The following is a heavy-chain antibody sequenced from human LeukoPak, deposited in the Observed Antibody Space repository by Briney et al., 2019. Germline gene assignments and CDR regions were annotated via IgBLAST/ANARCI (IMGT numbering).Heavy chain of an antibody. V-gene: IGHV3-11*03. D-gene: IGHD4-17*01. CDR1: GFSLREYY. CDR3: ARRYGDYRNYGMDV. CDR2: ISTTNRQ. J-gene: IGHJ6*02. Sequence: GGSLRLSCVAAGFSLREYYMSWIRQAPGGGMEWITHISTTNRQHYGDSVKGRFTFSRDNSKQAVFLQMNSLRADDTAVYYCARRYGDYRNYGMDVWGQGTTVTVSS.